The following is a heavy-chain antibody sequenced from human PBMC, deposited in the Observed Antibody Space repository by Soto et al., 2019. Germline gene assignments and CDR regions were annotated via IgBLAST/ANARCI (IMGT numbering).Heavy chain of an antibody. V-gene: IGHV4-4*02. CDR1: GGSISSSNW. CDR3: ASHSNYEDYYYGMDV. J-gene: IGHJ6*02. D-gene: IGHD4-4*01. Sequence: PSETLSLTCAVSGGSISSSNWWSWVRQPPGKGLEWIGEIYHSGSTNYNPSLKSRVTISVDKSKNQFSLKLSSVTAADTAVYYCASHSNYEDYYYGMDVWGQGTTVTVS. CDR2: IYHSGST.